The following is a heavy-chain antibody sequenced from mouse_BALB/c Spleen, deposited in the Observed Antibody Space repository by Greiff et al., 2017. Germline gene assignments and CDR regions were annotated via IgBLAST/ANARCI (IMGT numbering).Heavy chain of an antibody. CDR1: GFSLTSYG. J-gene: IGHJ3*01. CDR2: IWSGGST. CDR3: ARTYYDYRAWFAY. D-gene: IGHD2-4*01. Sequence: VQLQQSGPGLVQPSQSLSITCTVSGFSLTSYGVHWVRQSPGKGLEWLGVIWSGGSTDYNAAFISRLSISKDNSKSQVFFKMNSLQANDTAIYYCARTYYDYRAWFAYWGQGTLVTVSA. V-gene: IGHV2-2*02.